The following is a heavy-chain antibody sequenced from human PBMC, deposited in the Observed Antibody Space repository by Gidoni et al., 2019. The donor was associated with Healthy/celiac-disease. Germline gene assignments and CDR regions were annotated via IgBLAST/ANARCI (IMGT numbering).Heavy chain of an antibody. D-gene: IGHD2-15*01. Sequence: QVQLVQSGAEVKKPGASVKVSCKASGYTFPSYYMHWVRQAPGQGLEWMGIINPSGGSTSYAQKFQGRVTMTRDTSTSTVYMELSSLRSEDTAVYYCAREAYCSGGSCYANFDYWGQGTLVTVSS. CDR2: INPSGGST. J-gene: IGHJ4*02. CDR3: AREAYCSGGSCYANFDY. V-gene: IGHV1-46*01. CDR1: GYTFPSYY.